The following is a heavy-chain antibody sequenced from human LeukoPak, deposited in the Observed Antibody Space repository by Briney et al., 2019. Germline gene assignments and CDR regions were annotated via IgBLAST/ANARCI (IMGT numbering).Heavy chain of an antibody. CDR3: ARELRYSSSWYSRKAFDI. CDR2: IYYSGST. V-gene: IGHV4-39*02. CDR1: GGSISSSSYY. J-gene: IGHJ3*02. Sequence: PSETLSLTCTVSGGSISSSSYYWGWIRQPPGKGLEWIGSIYYSGSTYYNPSLKSRVTISVDTSKNQFSLKLSSVTAADMAVYYCARELRYSSSWYSRKAFDIWGQGTMVTVSS. D-gene: IGHD6-13*01.